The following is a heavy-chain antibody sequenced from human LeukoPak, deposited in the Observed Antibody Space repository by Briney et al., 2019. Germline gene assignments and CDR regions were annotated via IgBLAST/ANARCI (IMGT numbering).Heavy chain of an antibody. CDR2: IYYSGST. CDR1: GGSISSSNYY. CDR3: ARHGESGSYLNWFDP. J-gene: IGHJ5*02. Sequence: SETLSLTCTVSGGSISSSNYYWGWIRQPPGKGLEWIGTIYYSGSTNYNPSLKSRITISVDTSKNQFSLKLSSVTAADTAVYYCARHGESGSYLNWFDPWGQGTLVTVSS. V-gene: IGHV4-39*01. D-gene: IGHD3-10*01.